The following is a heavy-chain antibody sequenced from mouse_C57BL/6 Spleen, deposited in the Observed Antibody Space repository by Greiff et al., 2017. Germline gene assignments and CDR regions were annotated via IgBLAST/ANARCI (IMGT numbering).Heavy chain of an antibody. CDR2: IDPETGGT. Sequence: QVQLQQSGAELVRPGASVTLSCKASGYTFTDYEMHWVKQTPVHGLEWIGAIDPETGGTAYNQKFKGKAILTADKSSSTAYMELRSLTSEDSAVYYCTREGSTVVAHFDYWGQGTTLTVSS. J-gene: IGHJ2*01. CDR3: TREGSTVVAHFDY. V-gene: IGHV1-15*01. CDR1: GYTFTDYE. D-gene: IGHD1-1*01.